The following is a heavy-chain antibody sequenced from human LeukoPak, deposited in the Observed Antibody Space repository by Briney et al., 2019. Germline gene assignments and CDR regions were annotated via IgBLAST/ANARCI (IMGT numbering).Heavy chain of an antibody. CDR2: IYTSGST. Sequence: SETLSLTCTVSGGSISSYYWSWIRQPAGKGLEWIGRIYTSGSTNYNPSLKSRVTMSVDTSKNQFSLKLSSVTAADTAVCYCASHMRGSGYNAAFDYWGQGTLVTVSS. D-gene: IGHD3-22*01. CDR1: GGSISSYY. J-gene: IGHJ4*02. V-gene: IGHV4-4*07. CDR3: ASHMRGSGYNAAFDY.